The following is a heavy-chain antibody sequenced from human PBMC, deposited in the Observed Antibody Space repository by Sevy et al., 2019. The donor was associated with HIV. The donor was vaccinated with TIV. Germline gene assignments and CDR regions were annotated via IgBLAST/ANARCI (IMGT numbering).Heavy chain of an antibody. CDR1: GFTFDDYA. D-gene: IGHD3-22*01. J-gene: IGHJ4*02. Sequence: GGSLRLSCAASGFTFDDYAMHWVRQAPGKGLEWVSGISWNSGSIGYADSVKGRFTISRDNAKNSLYRQMNSLRAEDTALYYCAKDRGLGSPNYYDSSGYYGPLDYWGQGTLVTVSS. CDR3: AKDRGLGSPNYYDSSGYYGPLDY. V-gene: IGHV3-9*01. CDR2: ISWNSGSI.